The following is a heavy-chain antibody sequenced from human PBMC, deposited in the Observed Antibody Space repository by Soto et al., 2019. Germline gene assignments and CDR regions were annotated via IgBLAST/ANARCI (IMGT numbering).Heavy chain of an antibody. CDR2: ISSSSSYI. CDR1: GFTFSSYS. J-gene: IGHJ4*02. D-gene: IGHD3-3*01. CDR3: ARSVLLDDFWSGYYNAFDY. V-gene: IGHV3-21*01. Sequence: EVQLVESGGGLVKPGGSLRLSCAASGFTFSSYSMNWVRQAPGKGLEWVSSISSSSSYIYYADSVKGRFAISRDNAKSSRYLQMNSLRAEDTAVYCCARSVLLDDFWSGYYNAFDYWGQGTLVTVSS.